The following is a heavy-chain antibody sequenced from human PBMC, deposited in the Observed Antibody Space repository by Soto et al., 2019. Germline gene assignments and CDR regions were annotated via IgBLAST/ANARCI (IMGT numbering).Heavy chain of an antibody. Sequence: LSLTCAVYGGSFSAYYWSWIRQAPGKGLEFIGEIDHSGSPRYNPSFQSRVTISVDTSKNQISLGLSSVTAADTAVYYCARVRKKRHFYNYGLDVWGQGTAVTVSS. CDR3: ARVRKKRHFYNYGLDV. D-gene: IGHD2-2*02. J-gene: IGHJ6*02. V-gene: IGHV4-34*01. CDR1: GGSFSAYY. CDR2: IDHSGSP.